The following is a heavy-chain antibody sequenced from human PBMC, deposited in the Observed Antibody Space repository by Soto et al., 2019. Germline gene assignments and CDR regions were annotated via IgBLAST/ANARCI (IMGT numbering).Heavy chain of an antibody. CDR2: INHSGST. J-gene: IGHJ1*01. CDR3: ARGRYCTNGVFFYRYISMGNLFYS. Sequence: SETLSLTCAVYGGSFSGYYWSWIRQPPGKGLEWIGEINHSGSTNYNPSLKSRVTISVDTSKNQFSLKLSSVTAADTAVYYCARGRYCTNGVFFYRYISMGNLFYSCGQGSLVTGSS. D-gene: IGHD2-8*01. CDR1: GGSFSGYY. V-gene: IGHV4-34*01.